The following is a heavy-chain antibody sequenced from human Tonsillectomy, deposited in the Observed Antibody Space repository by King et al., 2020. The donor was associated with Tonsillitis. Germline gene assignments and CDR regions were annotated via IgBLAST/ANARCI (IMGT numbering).Heavy chain of an antibody. CDR3: ARSLGYCTNGVCSKPGYYFDY. Sequence: VTLKESGPALVKPTQTLTLTCTFSGFSLSTSGMRVRWIRQPPGKALEWLARIDWDDDKFYSTSLKTRLTISKDTSKNQVVLTMTNMDPVDTATYYCARSLGYCTNGVCSKPGYYFDYWGQGTLVTVSS. D-gene: IGHD2-8*01. J-gene: IGHJ4*02. CDR2: IDWDDDK. CDR1: GFSLSTSGMR. V-gene: IGHV2-70*04.